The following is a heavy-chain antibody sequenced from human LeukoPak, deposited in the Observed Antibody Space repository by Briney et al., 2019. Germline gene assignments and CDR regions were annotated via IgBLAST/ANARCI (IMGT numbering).Heavy chain of an antibody. CDR1: GFTFSSYA. CDR2: ISGSGGST. Sequence: GGSLRLSCAASGFTFSSYAMSWVRQAPGKGPEWVSAISGSGGSTYYADPVKGRFTISRDNSKNTLYLQMNSLRAEDTAVYYCAKEWYYYDSSEGYWGQGTLVTVSS. D-gene: IGHD3-22*01. V-gene: IGHV3-23*01. J-gene: IGHJ4*02. CDR3: AKEWYYYDSSEGY.